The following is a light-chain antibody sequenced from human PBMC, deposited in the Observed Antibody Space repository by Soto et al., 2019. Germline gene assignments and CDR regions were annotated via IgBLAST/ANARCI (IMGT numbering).Light chain of an antibody. J-gene: IGLJ1*01. Sequence: QAVVTQPPSASGSPGQSVTISCTGTSSDVGGYNYVSWYQQHPGKAPTLMIYEVSKRPSGVPDRFSGSKSGNTASLTVSGLQAEDEADYYCSSYAGSNNYVVFGTGTKVTVL. V-gene: IGLV2-8*01. CDR3: SSYAGSNNYVV. CDR2: EVS. CDR1: SSDVGGYNY.